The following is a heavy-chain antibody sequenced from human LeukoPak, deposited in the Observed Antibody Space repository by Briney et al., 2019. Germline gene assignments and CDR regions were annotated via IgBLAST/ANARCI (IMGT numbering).Heavy chain of an antibody. J-gene: IGHJ4*02. V-gene: IGHV3-23*01. CDR2: ISGSGDNT. D-gene: IGHD6-19*01. Sequence: GGSLRLSCAASGFSFSSYAMSWVRQAPGKGLEWVSSISGSGDNTYYAESVKGRFTISRDNSKNTVFLQMNSLRAEDTAVFYCAKRSGYTTGWFFDFWGQGTLVTVSS. CDR3: AKRSGYTTGWFFDF. CDR1: GFSFSSYA.